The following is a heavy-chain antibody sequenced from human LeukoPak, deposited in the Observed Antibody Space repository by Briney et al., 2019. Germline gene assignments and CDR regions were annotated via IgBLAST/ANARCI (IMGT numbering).Heavy chain of an antibody. J-gene: IGHJ4*02. CDR1: GGTFSSYA. CDR2: IIPIFGTV. D-gene: IGHD6-13*01. CDR3: ARVGGYSSSWYDIDY. V-gene: IGHV1-69*13. Sequence: GASVKVSCKASGGTFSSYAISWVRQAPGQGLEWMGGIIPIFGTVNYAQKFQGRVTITADESTSTAYMELSSLRSEDTAVYYCARVGGYSSSWYDIDYWGQGTLVTVSS.